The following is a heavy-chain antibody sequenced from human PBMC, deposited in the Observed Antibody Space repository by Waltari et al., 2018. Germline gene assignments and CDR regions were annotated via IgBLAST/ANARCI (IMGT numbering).Heavy chain of an antibody. Sequence: QVQLVQSGAEVKKPGSSVKVSCKASGGTFSSYAISWVRRAPGQGLEWMGGIIPIFGTADYAQKFQGRVTITADESTSTAHMELSSLRSEDTAVYYCASKYDSSGYYYFDYWGQGTLVTVSS. J-gene: IGHJ4*02. D-gene: IGHD3-22*01. CDR3: ASKYDSSGYYYFDY. CDR2: IIPIFGTA. V-gene: IGHV1-69*13. CDR1: GGTFSSYA.